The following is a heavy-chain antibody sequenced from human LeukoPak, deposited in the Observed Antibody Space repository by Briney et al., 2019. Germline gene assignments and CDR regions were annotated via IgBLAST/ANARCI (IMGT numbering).Heavy chain of an antibody. J-gene: IGHJ3*01. CDR3: AKDWQWERLTGAFNV. V-gene: IGHV3-21*01. CDR2: ISSSSSYI. CDR1: GFTFSSYS. Sequence: GGSLRLSCAASGFTFSSYSMNWVRQAPGKGLEWVSSISSSSSYIYYADSVKGRFTISRDNAKNSLYLQMNSLREEDTAVYYCAKDWQWERLTGAFNVWGQGTMVTVSS. D-gene: IGHD1-26*01.